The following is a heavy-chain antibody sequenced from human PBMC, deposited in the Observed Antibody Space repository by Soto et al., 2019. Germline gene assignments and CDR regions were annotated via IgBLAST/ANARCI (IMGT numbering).Heavy chain of an antibody. CDR1: GGSISSYY. D-gene: IGHD2-2*01. Sequence: SETLSLTCTVSGGSISSYYWSWIRQPPGKGLEWIGYIYYSGSTNYNPSLKSRVTISVDTSKNQFSLKLSSVTAADTAVYYCARDLLGYCSSTSCLPYYYYGMDVWGQGTTVTVSS. CDR2: IYYSGST. CDR3: ARDLLGYCSSTSCLPYYYYGMDV. V-gene: IGHV4-59*01. J-gene: IGHJ6*02.